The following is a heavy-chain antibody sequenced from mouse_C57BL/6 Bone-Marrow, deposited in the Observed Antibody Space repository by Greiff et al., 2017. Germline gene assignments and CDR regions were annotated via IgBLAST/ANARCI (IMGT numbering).Heavy chain of an antibody. J-gene: IGHJ2*01. CDR3: ARYIYGYYFYFDY. CDR1: GFTFTDYY. CDR2: IRNKANGYTT. V-gene: IGHV7-3*01. D-gene: IGHD2-3*01. Sequence: EVKVVESGGGLVQPGGSLSLSCAASGFTFTDYYMSWVRQPPGKALEWLGFIRNKANGYTTEYSASVKGRFTISRDNSQSILYLQMNALRAEDSATYYCARYIYGYYFYFDYWGQGTTLTVSS.